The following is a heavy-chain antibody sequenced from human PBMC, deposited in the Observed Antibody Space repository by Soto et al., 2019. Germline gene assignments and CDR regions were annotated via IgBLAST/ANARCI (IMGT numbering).Heavy chain of an antibody. V-gene: IGHV3-21*01. CDR2: ISSSSSYI. D-gene: IGHD2-15*01. CDR1: GFTFSSYS. CDR3: ARDLWGCSGGSCYSPFDI. Sequence: SLRLSCAASGFTFSSYSMNWVRQAPGKGLEWVSSISSSSSYIYYADSVKGRFTISRDNAKNALYLQMNSLRAEDTAVYYCARDLWGCSGGSCYSPFDIWGQGTMVTVS. J-gene: IGHJ3*02.